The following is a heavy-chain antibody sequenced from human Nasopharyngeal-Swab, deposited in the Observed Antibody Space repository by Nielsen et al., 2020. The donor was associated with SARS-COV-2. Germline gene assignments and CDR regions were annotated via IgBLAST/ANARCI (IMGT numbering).Heavy chain of an antibody. CDR2: IYTSGST. Sequence: SETLSLTCTVSGGSISSYYWSWIRQPAGKGLEWIGRIYTSGSTNYNPSLKSRVTISVDTSKNQFSLKLSSVTAADTAVYYCARDPGDYGPAEFDPWGQGTLVTVSS. D-gene: IGHD4/OR15-4a*01. V-gene: IGHV4-4*07. CDR3: ARDPGDYGPAEFDP. J-gene: IGHJ5*02. CDR1: GGSISSYY.